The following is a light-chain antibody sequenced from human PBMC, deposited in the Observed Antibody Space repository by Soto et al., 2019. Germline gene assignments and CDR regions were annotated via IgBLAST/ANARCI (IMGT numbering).Light chain of an antibody. CDR1: QDISNY. J-gene: IGKJ4*01. CDR2: DAS. V-gene: IGKV1-33*01. Sequence: DIQMTQSPSSLSASVGDRVTITCQASQDISNYLNWYQQKPGKAPKLLIYDASSLETGVPSRFSGSGSGTDFTFTISSLQPEDIATYYCQQYDNLPPTLTFGGGTKVEIK. CDR3: QQYDNLPPTLT.